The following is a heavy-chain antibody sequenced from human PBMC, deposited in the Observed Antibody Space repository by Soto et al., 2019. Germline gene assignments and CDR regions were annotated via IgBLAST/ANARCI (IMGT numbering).Heavy chain of an antibody. CDR1: GGTFSSYA. Sequence: QVQLVQSGAEVKKPGSSVKVSCKASGGTFSSYAISWVRQAPGQGLEWMGGIIPIFGTANYAQKFQGRVTITADESTSTAYMELSSLRSEDTAVNYCARERDSSGYYQQYYYGMDVWGQGTTVTVSS. D-gene: IGHD3-22*01. CDR3: ARERDSSGYYQQYYYGMDV. J-gene: IGHJ6*02. CDR2: IIPIFGTA. V-gene: IGHV1-69*01.